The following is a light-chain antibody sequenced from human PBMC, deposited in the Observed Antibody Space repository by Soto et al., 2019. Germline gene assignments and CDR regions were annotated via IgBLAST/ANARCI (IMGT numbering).Light chain of an antibody. CDR2: AVS. J-gene: IGKJ1*01. CDR3: QQYNSYSWT. CDR1: QSVSSY. Sequence: DIQMTQSPSSLSASVGDSVTITCRASQSVSSYLAWYQQQPGKAPKLLIYAVSTLQKGVPPRFSGSASGTEFTLTIRSLQPDDFATYYCQQYNSYSWTFGQGNKVDI. V-gene: IGKV1-9*01.